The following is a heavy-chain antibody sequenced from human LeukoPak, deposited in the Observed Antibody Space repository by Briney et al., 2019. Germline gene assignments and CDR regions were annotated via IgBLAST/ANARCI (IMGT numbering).Heavy chain of an antibody. Sequence: GESLKISCKGSGYSFTSYWIGWVRQMPGKGLEWMGIIYPGDSDTRYSPSFQGQVTISADKSISTAYLQWSSLKASDTAMYYCARHSAHCSNTSCYTFGAGDYWGQGTLVTVSS. CDR3: ARHSAHCSNTSCYTFGAGDY. J-gene: IGHJ4*02. CDR1: GYSFTSYW. V-gene: IGHV5-51*01. D-gene: IGHD2-2*02. CDR2: IYPGDSDT.